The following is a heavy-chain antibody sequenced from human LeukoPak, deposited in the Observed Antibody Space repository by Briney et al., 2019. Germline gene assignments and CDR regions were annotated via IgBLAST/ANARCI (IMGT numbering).Heavy chain of an antibody. J-gene: IGHJ4*02. V-gene: IGHV1-18*01. D-gene: IGHD2-2*01. CDR1: GYTFTSYG. CDR2: ISAYNGNT. CDR3: ARDRRAYCSSTSCYGHY. Sequence: VASVKVSCKASGYTFTSYGISWVRQAPGQGLEWMGWISAYNGNTNYAQKLQGRVTMTADTSTSTAYMELRSLRSDDTAVYYCARDRRAYCSSTSCYGHYWGQGTLVTVSS.